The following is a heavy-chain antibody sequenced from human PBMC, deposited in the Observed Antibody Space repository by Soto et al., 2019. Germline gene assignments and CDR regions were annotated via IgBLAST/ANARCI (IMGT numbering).Heavy chain of an antibody. V-gene: IGHV4-59*08. CDR1: GGSISSYY. J-gene: IGHJ5*02. CDR2: IYYSGST. D-gene: IGHD2-15*01. Sequence: PSETLSLTCTVSGGSISSYYWSWIRPPPGKGLEWIGYIYYSGSTNYNPSLKSRVTISVDTSKNQFSLKLSSVTAADTAVYYCARHLEVVARDNWFDPWGQGTLVTVSS. CDR3: ARHLEVVARDNWFDP.